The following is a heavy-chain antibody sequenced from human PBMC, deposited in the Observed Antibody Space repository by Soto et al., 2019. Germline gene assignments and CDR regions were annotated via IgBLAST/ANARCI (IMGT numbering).Heavy chain of an antibody. D-gene: IGHD2-15*01. V-gene: IGHV1-69*01. CDR3: AIDRCSGGRCCQATYYYYGMDV. CDR2: IIHIFGTA. CDR1: GGTFSSYA. J-gene: IGHJ6*02. Sequence: QVQLVQSGAEVKKPGSSVKVSCKASGGTFSSYAISWVRQAPGQGLEWMGGIIHIFGTANYAQKFQGRVTITADESTSTADMAVGSMRSEETAVYYCAIDRCSGGRCCQATYYYYGMDVWGQGNTVTVSS.